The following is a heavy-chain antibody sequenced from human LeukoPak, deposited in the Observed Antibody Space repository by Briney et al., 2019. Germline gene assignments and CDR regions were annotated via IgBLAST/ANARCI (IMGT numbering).Heavy chain of an antibody. CDR1: GFTFSDYY. D-gene: IGHD2-2*01. CDR3: ARREYCSSTSCYAENGYYGMDV. V-gene: IGHV3-11*01. J-gene: IGHJ6*02. CDR2: ISSSGSTI. Sequence: GSLRLSCAASGFTFSDYYMSWIRQAPGKGLEWASYISSSGSTIHYADSVKGRFTISRDNAKNSLYLQMNSLRAEDTAVYYCARREYCSSTSCYAENGYYGMDVWGQGTTVTVSS.